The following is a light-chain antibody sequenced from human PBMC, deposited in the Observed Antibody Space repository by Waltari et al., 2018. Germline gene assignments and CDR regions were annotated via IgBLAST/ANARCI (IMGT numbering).Light chain of an antibody. J-gene: IGLJ7*01. CDR2: EDT. CDR1: SSHIGHNY. Sequence: QSVLTQPPSASAAPGQRVTIPCSGGSSHIGHNYVSWYRQFPGTAPKLPIYEDTERPSGIPGRFSGSKSGTSATLDITGLQAGDEADYYCGTWDSSLSGAVFGGGTHLTVL. V-gene: IGLV1-51*02. CDR3: GTWDSSLSGAV.